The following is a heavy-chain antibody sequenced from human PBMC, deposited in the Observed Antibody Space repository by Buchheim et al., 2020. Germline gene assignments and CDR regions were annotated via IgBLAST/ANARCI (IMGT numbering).Heavy chain of an antibody. Sequence: EVQLVESGGGLVQPGGSLRLSCAASGFTFSSYSMNWVRQAPGKGLEWVSYISSSSSTIYYADSVKGRFTIPRANAKNSLYLQMNSLRAEDTAVYYCASTGTTGFYYYYMDVWGKGTT. J-gene: IGHJ6*03. CDR2: ISSSSSTI. CDR3: ASTGTTGFYYYYMDV. CDR1: GFTFSSYS. V-gene: IGHV3-48*01. D-gene: IGHD1-7*01.